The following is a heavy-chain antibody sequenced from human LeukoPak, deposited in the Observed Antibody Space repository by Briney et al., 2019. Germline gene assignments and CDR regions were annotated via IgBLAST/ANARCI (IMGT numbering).Heavy chain of an antibody. Sequence: SETLSLTCTVSGVSISSSSYYWGWIRQPPGKGLEWIGSISYSGSTYYNPSLKSRLTISVDPSKNQFSLTLSSVTAADTAVYYCPREDGVWGQGTTVTVSS. J-gene: IGHJ6*02. CDR2: ISYSGST. CDR1: GVSISSSSYY. CDR3: PREDGV. V-gene: IGHV4-39*01.